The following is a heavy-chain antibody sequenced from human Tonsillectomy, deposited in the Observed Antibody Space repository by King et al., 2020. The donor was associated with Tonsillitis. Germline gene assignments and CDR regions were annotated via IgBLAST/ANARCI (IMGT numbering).Heavy chain of an antibody. V-gene: IGHV4-4*07. D-gene: IGHD3-22*01. CDR1: GGSIRCYY. CDR3: AREWKYYDSGGYGGWRYYGMEV. CDR2: IYTSGSTRST. J-gene: IGHJ6*02. Sequence: QMQLQESGPGLVKPSETLSLSCTVSGGSIRCYYWSWMRQAAGKGLEWIGRIYTSGSTRSTKYNPSLESRVTMSVDTSKNQFYLHLRFVTAADTAVYFCAREWKYYDSGGYGGWRYYGMEVWGQGTTVTVSS.